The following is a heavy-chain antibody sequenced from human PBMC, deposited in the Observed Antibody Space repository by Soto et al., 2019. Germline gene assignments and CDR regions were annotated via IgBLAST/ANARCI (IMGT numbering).Heavy chain of an antibody. CDR1: GGSISRYY. D-gene: IGHD6-6*01. CDR3: ARDGGASSYYAFDI. Sequence: PSETLSLTCTGSGGSISRYYWSWIRQPPGKGLEWIGYIYYSWSTNYNPSLKSRVTISVDTSKNQFSLKLSSVTAADTAVYYCARDGGASSYYAFDIWSQGTMVPVSS. J-gene: IGHJ3*02. V-gene: IGHV4-59*01. CDR2: IYYSWST.